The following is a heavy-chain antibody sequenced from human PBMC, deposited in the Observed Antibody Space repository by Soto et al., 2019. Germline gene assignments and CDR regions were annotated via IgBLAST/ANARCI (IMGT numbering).Heavy chain of an antibody. Sequence: EVQLLESGGGLVQPGGSLRLSCTASGFTFSDHAMTWVRQAPGKGLEWLSGISGGGSGAYYADSVKGRFTVSRANSNNTLFLQMDSLRVEDTAVYYCAIDCWWYTHWGQGTLVTVSS. D-gene: IGHD2-15*01. CDR2: ISGGGSGA. CDR1: GFTFSDHA. J-gene: IGHJ4*02. V-gene: IGHV3-23*01. CDR3: AIDCWWYTH.